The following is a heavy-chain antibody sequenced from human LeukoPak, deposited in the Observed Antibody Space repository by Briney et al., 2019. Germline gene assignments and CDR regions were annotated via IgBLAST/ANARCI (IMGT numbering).Heavy chain of an antibody. CDR1: GGSISSGDYY. J-gene: IGHJ6*02. D-gene: IGHD2-15*01. CDR3: ARVRVARGGMDV. Sequence: SETLSLTCTVSGGSISSGDYYWSWIRQPPGKGLEWIGYIYYSGSTYYNPSLKSRVTISVDTSKNQFSLKLSSVTAADTAVYYCARVRVARGGMDVWCQGTTVTVSS. V-gene: IGHV4-30-4*01. CDR2: IYYSGST.